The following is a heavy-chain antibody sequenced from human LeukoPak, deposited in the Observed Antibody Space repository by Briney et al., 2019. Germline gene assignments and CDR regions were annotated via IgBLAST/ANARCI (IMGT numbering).Heavy chain of an antibody. V-gene: IGHV3-7*01. CDR3: ATDRGWRTSGYYLYYFEY. D-gene: IGHD3-3*01. Sequence: GGSLRLSCAASGFVFRNYFMSWVRQAPGKGLEWVASIKNDGSEKYYVDSVRGRYTISRDNTKNSLYLQMSSLRAEDTAVYYCATDRGWRTSGYYLYYFEYWGQGTLVTFSS. J-gene: IGHJ4*02. CDR2: IKNDGSEK. CDR1: GFVFRNYF.